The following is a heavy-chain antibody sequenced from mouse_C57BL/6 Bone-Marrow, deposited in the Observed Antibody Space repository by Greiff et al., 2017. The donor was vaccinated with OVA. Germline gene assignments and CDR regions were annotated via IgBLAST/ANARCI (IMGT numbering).Heavy chain of an antibody. J-gene: IGHJ3*01. Sequence: QVQLQQPGAELVKPGASVKMSCKASGYTFTSYWITWVKQRPGQGLEWIGDIYPGSGSTTYNEKFKSKATLTVDTSSSTAYMQHSSLTSEDSAVYYCARRIDPYDYGAWFAYWGQGTLVTVSA. V-gene: IGHV1-55*01. CDR1: GYTFTSYW. CDR2: IYPGSGST. CDR3: ARRIDPYDYGAWFAY. D-gene: IGHD2-4*01.